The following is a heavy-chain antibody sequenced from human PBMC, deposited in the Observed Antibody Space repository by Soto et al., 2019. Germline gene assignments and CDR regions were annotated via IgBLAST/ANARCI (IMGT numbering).Heavy chain of an antibody. D-gene: IGHD6-19*01. CDR2: ISSSSSYI. V-gene: IGHV3-21*01. CDR1: GFTFNTCS. CDR3: ARASGYSSGWFSIPYFDS. Sequence: GGSLRLSCVASGFTFNTCSMNWVRQAPGKGLEWVSYISSSSSYIYYADSVKGRLTISRDNAKNSLYLQMNSLRAEDTAVYYCARASGYSSGWFSIPYFDSWGQGALVTVSS. J-gene: IGHJ4*02.